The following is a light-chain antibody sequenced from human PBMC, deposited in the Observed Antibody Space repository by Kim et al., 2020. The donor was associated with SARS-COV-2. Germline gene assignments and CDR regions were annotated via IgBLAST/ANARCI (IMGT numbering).Light chain of an antibody. CDR1: WSNIGSNP. CDR2: SNN. V-gene: IGLV1-44*01. Sequence: PGQRVTISCSGGWSNIGSNPVNWYQQLPGPAPKLLIYSNNQRPSGVPDRFSGSKSGTSASLAISGLQSEDEADYYCAAWLGSRGVFGGGTQLTVL. J-gene: IGLJ2*01. CDR3: AAWLGSRGV.